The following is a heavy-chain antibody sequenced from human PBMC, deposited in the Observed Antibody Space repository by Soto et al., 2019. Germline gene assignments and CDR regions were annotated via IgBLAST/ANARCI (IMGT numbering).Heavy chain of an antibody. CDR1: GFSLSTSGVA. J-gene: IGHJ3*02. CDR3: AHRLTATAFDI. D-gene: IGHD2-21*02. Sequence: QITLKESGPTLVKPTQTLTLTCTFSGFSLSTSGVAVGWIRQPPGKALEWLALIYWDDDKRYSPSMKCRLTITRETSKNQVVLIMTNMDPEDTATYSCAHRLTATAFDIWGQGTMVTVSS. CDR2: IYWDDDK. V-gene: IGHV2-5*02.